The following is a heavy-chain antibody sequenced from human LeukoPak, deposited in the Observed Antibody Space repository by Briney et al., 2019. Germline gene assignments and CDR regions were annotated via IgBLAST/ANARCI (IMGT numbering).Heavy chain of an antibody. D-gene: IGHD3-10*01. CDR2: VTHGGST. CDR1: GGSFNSYS. J-gene: IGHJ5*02. V-gene: IGHV4-34*01. CDR3: ARESYLDRFDP. Sequence: SETLSLTCAVHGGSFNSYSWSWIRQPPGKGLEWIGEVTHGGSTNYNPSLKSRVTISVDTSRNQFSLKLTSVTAADRGVYYCARESYLDRFDPWSQGTLVTVSS.